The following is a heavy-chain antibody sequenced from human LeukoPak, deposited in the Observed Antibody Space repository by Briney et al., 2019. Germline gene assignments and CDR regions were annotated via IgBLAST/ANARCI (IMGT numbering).Heavy chain of an antibody. J-gene: IGHJ3*02. CDR3: ARDRDYDFWSGYSQGDAFDI. CDR2: INPSGGST. D-gene: IGHD3-3*01. CDR1: GYTFTSYY. V-gene: IGHV1-46*01. Sequence: ASVKVSCKASGYTFTSYYMHWVRQAPGQGLEWMGIINPSGGSTSYAQKFQGGVTMTRDTSTSTVYMKLSSLRSEDTAVYYCARDRDYDFWSGYSQGDAFDIWGQGTMVTVSS.